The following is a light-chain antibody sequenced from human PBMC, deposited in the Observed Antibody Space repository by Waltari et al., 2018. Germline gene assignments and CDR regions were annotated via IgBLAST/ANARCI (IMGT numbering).Light chain of an antibody. CDR3: QQRSSWPPQIS. J-gene: IGKJ5*01. CDR1: QSLSNF. Sequence: EIVLTQTPAILSLSPGDGATLSCRASQSLSNFLAWYQQNPGQAPRLLSYDASNRATGIPARFSGSGSGTYFTLTITSLEPEDFAVYYCQQRSSWPPQISFGQGTRLEIK. V-gene: IGKV3-11*01. CDR2: DAS.